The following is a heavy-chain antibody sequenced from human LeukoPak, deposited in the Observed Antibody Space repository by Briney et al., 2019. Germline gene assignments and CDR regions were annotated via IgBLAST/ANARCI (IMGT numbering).Heavy chain of an antibody. CDR2: INYSGST. CDR3: ARRGSAGGVSLGAFDI. V-gene: IGHV4-39*01. Sequence: PSETLSLTCTVSGGSISSSAYYWGWIRQPPGKGLEWIGSINYSGSTYYNPYNPSLKSRVTISVDTSKNQFSLKLNSVTAGDRAVYYCARRGSAGGVSLGAFDIWGHGTMVTVSS. CDR1: GGSISSSAYY. J-gene: IGHJ3*02. D-gene: IGHD6-25*01.